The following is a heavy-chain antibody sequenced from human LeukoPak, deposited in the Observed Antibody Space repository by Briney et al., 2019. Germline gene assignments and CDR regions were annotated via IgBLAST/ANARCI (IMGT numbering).Heavy chain of an antibody. Sequence: GASVKVSCKASGYTFTSYDINWLRQASGQGLEWLGWMNPNSGNTGYAQKFQGRFTMTWDTSITTAYMELSSLRSEDTAVYYCALWGYYGSGSYYQDYFDYWGQGTLVTVSS. CDR1: GYTFTSYD. CDR3: ALWGYYGSGSYYQDYFDY. D-gene: IGHD3-10*01. CDR2: MNPNSGNT. J-gene: IGHJ4*02. V-gene: IGHV1-8*01.